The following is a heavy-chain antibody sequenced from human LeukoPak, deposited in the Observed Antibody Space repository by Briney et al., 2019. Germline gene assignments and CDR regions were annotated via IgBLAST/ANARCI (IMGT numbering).Heavy chain of an antibody. V-gene: IGHV3-48*04. CDR1: GLSFSSNN. CDR3: TRDLGLRRMI. CDR2: ISAASGTI. J-gene: IGHJ2*01. Sequence: GGSLRLSCAASGLSFSSNNMHWVRQAPGGGLEWLSYISAASGTIYSADSVKGRFTISRDSAGNSLYLQMNSLRAEDTAVYYCTRDLGLRRMIWGRGTLVIVSS.